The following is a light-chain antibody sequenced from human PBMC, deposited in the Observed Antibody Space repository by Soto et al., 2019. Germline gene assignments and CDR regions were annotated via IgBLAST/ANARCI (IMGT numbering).Light chain of an antibody. CDR3: QQRKAWPLT. CDR1: QSVSSY. Sequence: EIVLTQSPATLSLSPGERATLSCRASQSVSSYLAWYQQKPGQAPRLLIYDASNRATGIPARFSGSGSETDFTLTISSLEPEDFAVYYCQQRKAWPLTFGGGTKVGI. V-gene: IGKV3-11*01. CDR2: DAS. J-gene: IGKJ4*01.